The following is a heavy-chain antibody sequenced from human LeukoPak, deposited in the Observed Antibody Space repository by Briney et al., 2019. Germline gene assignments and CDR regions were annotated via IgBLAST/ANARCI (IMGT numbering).Heavy chain of an antibody. D-gene: IGHD3-22*01. CDR1: GYTITSYY. J-gene: IGHJ5*02. CDR2: INPSGGST. CDR3: ARARYYYDSRGYFDP. Sequence: ASVKVSCKASGYTITSYYMHWVRQAPGQGLEWMGIINPSGGSTSYAQKFQGRDTMTRDTSTSTVYMELSSLRSEDTAVYYCARARYYYDSRGYFDPWGQRTLVTVSS. V-gene: IGHV1-46*01.